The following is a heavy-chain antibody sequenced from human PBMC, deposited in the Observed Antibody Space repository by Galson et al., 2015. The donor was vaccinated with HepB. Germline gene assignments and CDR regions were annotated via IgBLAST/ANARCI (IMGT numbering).Heavy chain of an antibody. J-gene: IGHJ4*02. CDR2: ISSTSSTI. V-gene: IGHV3-48*01. D-gene: IGHD1-1*01. CDR3: ARVGTGTRRIPDY. CDR1: GFTFSTYS. Sequence: SLRLSCAASGFTFSTYSMNWVRQAPGKGLEWLSYISSTSSTIYYADSVKGRFTISRDNAKNSLYLQMNSLRAEDTAVYYCARVGTGTRRIPDYWGQGTLVTVSS.